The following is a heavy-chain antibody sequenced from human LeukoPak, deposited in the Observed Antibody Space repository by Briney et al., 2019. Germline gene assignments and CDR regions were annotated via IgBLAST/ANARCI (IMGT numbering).Heavy chain of an antibody. V-gene: IGHV3-11*01. CDR1: GFTFSDYY. J-gene: IGHJ4*02. CDR3: ATYDSSGYFDY. Sequence: GGSLRLSGAASGFTFSDYYMSWIRKAPGKGLEWVSYISSSGSTIYYADSVKGRFTISRDNAKNSLYLQMNSLRAEDTAVYYCATYDSSGYFDYWGQGTLVTVSS. CDR2: ISSSGSTI. D-gene: IGHD3-22*01.